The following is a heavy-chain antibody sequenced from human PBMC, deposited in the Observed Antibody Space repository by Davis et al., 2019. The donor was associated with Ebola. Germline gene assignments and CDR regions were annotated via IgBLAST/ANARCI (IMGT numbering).Heavy chain of an antibody. D-gene: IGHD6-13*01. CDR1: GVSFSGPY. V-gene: IGHV4-59*11. CDR2: IYYSGST. Sequence: MPSETLSLTCAVYGVSFSGPYWSWVRQPPGKGLEWIGYIYYSGSTNYNPSLKSRVTISVDTSKNQFSLKLSSASAADTAMYYCARGSAGHFDLWGRGTLVTVSS. J-gene: IGHJ2*01. CDR3: ARGSAGHFDL.